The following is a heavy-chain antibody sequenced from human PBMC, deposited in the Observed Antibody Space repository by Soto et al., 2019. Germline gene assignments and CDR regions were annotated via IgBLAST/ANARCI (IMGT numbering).Heavy chain of an antibody. CDR2: TYYSGST. V-gene: IGHV4-39*01. J-gene: IGHJ5*02. Sequence: QLQLQESGPGLVKPSETLSLTCTVSGGSICSSSYYWGCIRQPPGKGQEWIGSTYYSGSTYYNPSHKSIVTIAVDRAKGQGSLKLSSVTAADTDVYYCAKGTMVRASGPWGQGTPVTVSS. D-gene: IGHD3-10*01. CDR1: GGSICSSSYY. CDR3: AKGTMVRASGP.